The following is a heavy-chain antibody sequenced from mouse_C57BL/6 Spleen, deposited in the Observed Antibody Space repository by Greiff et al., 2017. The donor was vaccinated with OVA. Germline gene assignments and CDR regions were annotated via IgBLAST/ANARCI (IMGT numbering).Heavy chain of an antibody. Sequence: LVESGAELMKPGASVKLSCKASGYTFTGYWIEWVKQRPGHGLEWIGEIFPGSGSTNYNEKVKGKATFTAETSSNTASLQLTSLTSEDSAIYYCARRYYYGSRYFDDWGQGTTVTVSS. CDR1: GYTFTGYW. V-gene: IGHV1-9*01. J-gene: IGHJ1*01. CDR2: IFPGSGST. CDR3: ARRYYYGSRYFDD. D-gene: IGHD1-1*01.